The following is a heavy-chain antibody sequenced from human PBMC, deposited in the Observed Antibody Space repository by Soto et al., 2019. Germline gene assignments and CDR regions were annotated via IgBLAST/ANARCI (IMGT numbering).Heavy chain of an antibody. V-gene: IGHV3-30-3*01. CDR1: GFTFSSYA. D-gene: IGHD3-3*01. CDR2: ISYDGSNK. Sequence: PGGSLRLSCAASGFTFSSYAMHWVRQAPGKGLGWVAVISYDGSNKYYADSVKGRFTISRDNSKNTLYLQMNSLRAEDTAVYYCARAITIFGVVIRDYYYGMDVWGQGTTVTVSS. J-gene: IGHJ6*02. CDR3: ARAITIFGVVIRDYYYGMDV.